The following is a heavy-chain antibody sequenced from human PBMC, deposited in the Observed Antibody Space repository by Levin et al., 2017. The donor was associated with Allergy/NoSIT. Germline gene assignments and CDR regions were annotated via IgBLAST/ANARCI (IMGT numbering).Heavy chain of an antibody. CDR1: GFTFPDAW. CDR2: ILSRSAGGTA. V-gene: IGHV3-15*01. CDR3: NTLLEGGPHY. D-gene: IGHD1-1*01. J-gene: IGHJ4*02. Sequence: GESLKISCTASGFTFPDAWMSWVRQAPGKGLEWVGHILSRSAGGTADLAAPMKGRFTISRDDSKNTLYLHMDSLKTEDTAVYYCNTLLEGGPHYWGQGTLVTVSS.